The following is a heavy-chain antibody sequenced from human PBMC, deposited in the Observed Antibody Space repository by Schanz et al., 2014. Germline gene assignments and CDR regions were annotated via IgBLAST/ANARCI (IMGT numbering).Heavy chain of an antibody. Sequence: EVQLLESGGGLVQPGGSLRLSCLASGFAFSSYGMNWLRQAPGKGLEWVSYVSRSTPDIYYADSVKGRFTISRDNAKNSLFLQMNSLRPEDTAVYYCARGRVLESWGQGTLVTVSS. D-gene: IGHD1-1*01. V-gene: IGHV3-48*04. J-gene: IGHJ5*02. CDR1: GFAFSSYG. CDR2: VSRSTPDI. CDR3: ARGRVLES.